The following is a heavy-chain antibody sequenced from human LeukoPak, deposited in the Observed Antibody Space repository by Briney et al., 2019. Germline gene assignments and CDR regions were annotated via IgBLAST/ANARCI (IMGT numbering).Heavy chain of an antibody. J-gene: IGHJ4*02. CDR3: ARVPRRGISVTN. CDR2: IYSGGST. V-gene: IGHV3-53*01. CDR1: GFTVSSNY. D-gene: IGHD3-3*02. Sequence: GGSLRLSCAASGFTVSSNYMSWVRQAPGKGLEWVSVIYSGGSTYYADSVKGRFTISRDNSKNTLYLQMNSLRAEDTAVYYCARVPRRGISVTNWGQGTLVTVSS.